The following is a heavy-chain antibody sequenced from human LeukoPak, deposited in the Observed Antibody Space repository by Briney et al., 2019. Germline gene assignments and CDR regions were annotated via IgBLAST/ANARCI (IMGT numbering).Heavy chain of an antibody. D-gene: IGHD3-9*01. Sequence: GASVKVSCKASGYTFTSYDINWVRQATGQGLEWMGWMNPNSGNTGYAQKFQGRVTLTRNTSITTAYMELSSLRSEDTVVYYCARWDDILTGQPSNYWGQGTLVTVSS. CDR1: GYTFTSYD. CDR3: ARWDDILTGQPSNY. V-gene: IGHV1-8*01. J-gene: IGHJ4*01. CDR2: MNPNSGNT.